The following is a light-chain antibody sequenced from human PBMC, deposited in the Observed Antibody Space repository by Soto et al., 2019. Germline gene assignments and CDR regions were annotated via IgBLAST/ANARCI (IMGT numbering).Light chain of an antibody. CDR3: DQSNSAPLTFPLT. Sequence: DIQVTQSPSSLSASVGDWVTITCRASQNIRNFLNWYQQKPGKAPKLLIYGASSLESGVPTRFSGSGSGTDFTLTITSLQPEDFATYFCDQSNSAPLTFPLTFGGGTKVDIK. CDR2: GAS. CDR1: QNIRNF. V-gene: IGKV1-39*01. J-gene: IGKJ4*01.